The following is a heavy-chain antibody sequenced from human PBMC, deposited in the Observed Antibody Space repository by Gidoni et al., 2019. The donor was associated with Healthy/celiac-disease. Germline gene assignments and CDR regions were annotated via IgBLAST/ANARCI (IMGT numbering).Heavy chain of an antibody. CDR3: TTVDERRFSTMDV. CDR1: GFTFSNAW. J-gene: IGHJ6*03. D-gene: IGHD3-3*01. V-gene: IGHV3-15*02. Sequence: EVQLVESGGALVKPGGSLRLSVAASGFTFSNAWMSWVRQAPGKGLEWVGRIKGKTDGGTTDYAAAVKDRFTITRDDSKNTLYLQMNSLKTEDTAVYYCTTVDERRFSTMDVWGKGTTVTVSS. CDR2: IKGKTDGGTT.